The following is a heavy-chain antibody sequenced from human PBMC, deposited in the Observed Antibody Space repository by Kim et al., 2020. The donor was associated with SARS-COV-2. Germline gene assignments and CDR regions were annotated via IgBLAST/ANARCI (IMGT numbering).Heavy chain of an antibody. J-gene: IGHJ3*02. CDR2: ISGSGGST. D-gene: IGHD3-22*01. Sequence: GGSLRLSCAASGFTFSSYAMSWVRQAPGKGLEWVSAISGSGGSTYYADSVKGRFTISRDNSKNTLYLQMNSLRAEDTAVYYCAKENIAYYYDSSGYYPGGDFDICGQGTMVTVSS. CDR1: GFTFSSYA. CDR3: AKENIAYYYDSSGYYPGGDFDI. V-gene: IGHV3-23*01.